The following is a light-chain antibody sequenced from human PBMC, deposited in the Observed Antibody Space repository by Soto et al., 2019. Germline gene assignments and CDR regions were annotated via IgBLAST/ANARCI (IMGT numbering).Light chain of an antibody. CDR3: QVWDSSSDHRRV. CDR1: NIGSKS. J-gene: IGLJ3*02. CDR2: DDR. V-gene: IGLV3-21*02. Sequence: SYELTQPPSVSVAPGQTARITCGGNNIGSKSVHWYQQKPGQAPVLVVYDDRDRPSGIPERFSGSNSGNTATLTISRVDAGDEADYYCQVWDSSSDHRRVFGGGTQLTVL.